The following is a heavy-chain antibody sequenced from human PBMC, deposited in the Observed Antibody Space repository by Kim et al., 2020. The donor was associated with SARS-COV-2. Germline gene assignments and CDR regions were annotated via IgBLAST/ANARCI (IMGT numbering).Heavy chain of an antibody. CDR1: GYSFTSYW. CDR3: ARGGSFRFLEWLLFDY. J-gene: IGHJ4*02. Sequence: GESLKISCKGSGYSFTSYWIGWVRQMPGKGLEWMGIIYAGDSDTRYSPSFQGQVTISADKSISTAYLQWSSLKASDTAKYYCARGGSFRFLEWLLFDYWGQGTLVTVSS. CDR2: IYAGDSDT. D-gene: IGHD3-3*01. V-gene: IGHV5-51*01.